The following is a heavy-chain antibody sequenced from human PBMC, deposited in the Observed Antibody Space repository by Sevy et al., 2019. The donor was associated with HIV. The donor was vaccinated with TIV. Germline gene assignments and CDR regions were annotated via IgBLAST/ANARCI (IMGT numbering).Heavy chain of an antibody. CDR1: GYTFTSFG. J-gene: IGHJ5*02. Sequence: ASVKASCKASGYTFTSFGISWVRQAPGQGLEWVGWISVYNGKINYAQNFQGRVTMTTDTSTRPAYMELKSLRSDDTAVYYCARRGAFDFDTSGFLSPWGQGTLVTVSS. D-gene: IGHD3-22*01. CDR3: ARRGAFDFDTSGFLSP. V-gene: IGHV1-18*01. CDR2: ISVYNGKI.